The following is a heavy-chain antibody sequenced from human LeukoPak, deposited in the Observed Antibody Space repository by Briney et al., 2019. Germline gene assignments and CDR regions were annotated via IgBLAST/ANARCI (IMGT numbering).Heavy chain of an antibody. Sequence: PGGSLRLSCAASGFTFSSYAMSWVRQAPGKGLEWVSAISGSGGSTYYAGSVKGRFTISRDNSKNTLYLQMNSLRAEDTAVYYCAKGGGSERYYGMDVWGQGTTVTVSS. V-gene: IGHV3-23*01. CDR2: ISGSGGST. D-gene: IGHD1-26*01. CDR3: AKGGGSERYYGMDV. CDR1: GFTFSSYA. J-gene: IGHJ6*02.